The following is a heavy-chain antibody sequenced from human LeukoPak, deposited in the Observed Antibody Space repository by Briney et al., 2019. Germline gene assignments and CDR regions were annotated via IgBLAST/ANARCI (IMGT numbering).Heavy chain of an antibody. D-gene: IGHD3-3*01. V-gene: IGHV4-59*01. CDR1: GGSISSYY. J-gene: IGHJ6*03. CDR2: IYYSGST. Sequence: PSETLSLTCTVSGGSISSYYWSWLRQPPGKGLEWIGDIYYSGSTNYNPSLKSRVTISVDTSKNQFSLKLSSVTAADTAVYYCARNQGVVAWRAYMDVWGKGSTVTVSS. CDR3: ARNQGVVAWRAYMDV.